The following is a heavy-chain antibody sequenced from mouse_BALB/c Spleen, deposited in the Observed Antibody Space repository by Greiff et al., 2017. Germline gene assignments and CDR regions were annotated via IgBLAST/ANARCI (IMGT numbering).Heavy chain of an antibody. D-gene: IGHD1-2*01. V-gene: IGHV14-4*02. CDR2: IDPENGDT. CDR3: NGNYGYPY. Sequence: VQLKQSGAELVRSGASVKLSCTASGFNIKDYYMHWVKQRPEQGLEWIGWIDPENGDTEYAPKFQGKATMTADTSSNTAYLQLSSLTSEDTAVYYCNGNYGYPYWGQGTLVTVSA. CDR1: GFNIKDYY. J-gene: IGHJ3*01.